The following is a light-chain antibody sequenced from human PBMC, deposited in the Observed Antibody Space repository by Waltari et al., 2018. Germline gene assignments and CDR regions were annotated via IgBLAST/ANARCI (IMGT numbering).Light chain of an antibody. Sequence: DIQMTQSPSSVSASVGDRVTVTCRASQDISSRLAWYQQQPGKAPRSLIYDTATLQSGVPSRFSGSGSGTDFTLTISSLQPEDSATYSCQQGGSFPFTFGPGTKVNI. CDR3: QQGGSFPFT. V-gene: IGKV1-12*01. J-gene: IGKJ3*01. CDR1: QDISSR. CDR2: DTA.